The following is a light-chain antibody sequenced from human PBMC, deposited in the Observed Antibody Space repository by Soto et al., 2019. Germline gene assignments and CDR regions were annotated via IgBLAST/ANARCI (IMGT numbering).Light chain of an antibody. CDR1: QSVSSY. CDR2: DAS. J-gene: IGKJ5*01. CDR3: QQRSNWPPIA. Sequence: NLFTQAPTTLSLSPGERATLSCQASQSVSSYLAWYQQKPGQAPRLLIYDASNRATGIPARFSGSGSGTDFTLTISSLEPEDFAVYYCQQRSNWPPIAFGQGTRLEIK. V-gene: IGKV3-11*01.